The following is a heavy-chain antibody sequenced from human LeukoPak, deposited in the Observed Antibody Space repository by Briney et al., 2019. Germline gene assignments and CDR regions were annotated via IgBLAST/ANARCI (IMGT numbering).Heavy chain of an antibody. V-gene: IGHV3-48*03. J-gene: IGHJ4*02. Sequence: GGSLRLSCAASGVTFSSYEMNWVREAPGEGLGWGSYISSSGSTVYYADSVKGRFTISRDNAKNSLYLQMNSLRAEDTAVYYCAKVLRVWENSGLFDYWGQGTLVTVSS. CDR1: GVTFSSYE. CDR2: ISSSGSTV. D-gene: IGHD3-16*01. CDR3: AKVLRVWENSGLFDY.